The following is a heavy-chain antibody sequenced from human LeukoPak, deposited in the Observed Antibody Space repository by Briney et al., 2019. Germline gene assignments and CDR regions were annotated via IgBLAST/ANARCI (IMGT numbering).Heavy chain of an antibody. CDR1: GFSLSTSGVG. CDR2: IHWDDDK. J-gene: IGHJ4*02. CDR3: AHGSHTVTTRAVPGDY. V-gene: IGHV2-5*02. Sequence: SGPTLVNPTQTLTLTCTFSGFSLSTSGVGVGWIPQPPGKALEWLALIHWDDDKRYSPSLKSRLTITKDTSKNQVVLTMTNMDPVDTATYYCAHGSHTVTTRAVPGDYWGQGTLVTVSS. D-gene: IGHD4-17*01.